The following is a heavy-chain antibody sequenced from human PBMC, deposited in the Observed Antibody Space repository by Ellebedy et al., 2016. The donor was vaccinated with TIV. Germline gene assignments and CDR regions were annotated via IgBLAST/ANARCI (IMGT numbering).Heavy chain of an antibody. V-gene: IGHV1-69*04. Sequence: AASVKVSCKASGGTFSSYAINWVRQAPGQGLEWMGRIIPILALPNYAQKFQARVTITADKSTTTAYTELSSLTSEDTAVYYCARQFGYTHVMTPYESWGQGTLVTVSS. CDR1: GGTFSSYA. CDR2: IIPILALP. D-gene: IGHD5-18*01. J-gene: IGHJ5*01. CDR3: ARQFGYTHVMTPYES.